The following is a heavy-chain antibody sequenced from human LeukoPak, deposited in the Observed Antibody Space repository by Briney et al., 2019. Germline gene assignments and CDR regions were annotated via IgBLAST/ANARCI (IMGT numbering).Heavy chain of an antibody. CDR1: GYSISSGYY. D-gene: IGHD7-27*01. CDR2: IYYSGST. J-gene: IGHJ5*02. CDR3: ARVPDWGSLWFDP. Sequence: PSETLSLTCTVSGYSISSGYYWGWIRQPPGKGLEWIGSIYYSGSTYYNPSLKSRVTISVDTSKNQFSLKLSSVTAADTAVYYCARVPDWGSLWFDPWGQGTLVTVSS. V-gene: IGHV4-38-2*02.